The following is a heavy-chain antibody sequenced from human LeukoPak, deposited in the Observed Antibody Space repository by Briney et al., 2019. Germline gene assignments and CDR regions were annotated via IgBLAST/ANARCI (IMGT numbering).Heavy chain of an antibody. CDR1: GGSFSGYY. CDR3: AGGWINYDSYYYYMDV. V-gene: IGHV4-34*01. CDR2: INHSGST. D-gene: IGHD3-22*01. J-gene: IGHJ6*03. Sequence: PSETLSLTCAVSGGSFSGYYWSWIRQTPGKGLEWIGEINHSGSTNYNPSLKSRVTISVDTSKNQFSLKVSSVTAADTAVYYCAGGWINYDSYYYYMDVWGKGTTVTISS.